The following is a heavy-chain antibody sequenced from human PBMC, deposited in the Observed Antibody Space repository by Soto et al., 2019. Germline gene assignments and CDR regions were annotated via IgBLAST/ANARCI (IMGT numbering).Heavy chain of an antibody. D-gene: IGHD3-16*01. CDR1: GYTFTRYG. Sequence: QVQLVQSGAEVKNPGASVKVSCKASGYTFTRYGIGWARQAPGQGLEWMGGINTYNGNTNYAQNVQGRVTLTTDTSTSTAYMELRSLRSNDTAIYYCAMVDVYVTPSPQDVWGPGTTVIVSS. J-gene: IGHJ6*02. V-gene: IGHV1-18*01. CDR2: INTYNGNT. CDR3: AMVDVYVTPSPQDV.